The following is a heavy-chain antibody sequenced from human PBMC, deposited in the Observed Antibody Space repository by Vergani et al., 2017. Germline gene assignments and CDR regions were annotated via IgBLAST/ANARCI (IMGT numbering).Heavy chain of an antibody. CDR2: IIPIFGTA. J-gene: IGHJ4*02. CDR3: ARGPTYYDILTGHFDY. V-gene: IGHV1-69*01. CDR1: GGTFSSYA. Sequence: QVQLVQSGAEVKKPGSSVKVSCKASGGTFSSYAISWVRQAPGQGLEWMGGIIPIFGTANYAQKFQGRVTIAGDESTSTSYMELSSLRSEDTAVYSCARGPTYYDILTGHFDYWGQGTLVTVSS. D-gene: IGHD3-9*01.